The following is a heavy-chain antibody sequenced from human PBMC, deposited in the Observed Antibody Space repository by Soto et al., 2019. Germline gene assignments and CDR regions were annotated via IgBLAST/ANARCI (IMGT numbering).Heavy chain of an antibody. CDR2: IYSDGNT. Sequence: EVQLVETGGGLIHPGGSLILSCAASGFTVSSKYMSWLRQAPGKGLEWVSIIYSDGNTYYADSVKGRFTISRDNSKNTLNLQMNSLRAEDTAVYFCARGRGNCVVTTCYLPFDSWGQGTLVTVSS. CDR3: ARGRGNCVVTTCYLPFDS. D-gene: IGHD2-2*01. CDR1: GFTVSSKY. V-gene: IGHV3-53*02. J-gene: IGHJ4*02.